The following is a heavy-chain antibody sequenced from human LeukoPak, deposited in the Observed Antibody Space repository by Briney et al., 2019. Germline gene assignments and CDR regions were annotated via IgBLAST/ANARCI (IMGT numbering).Heavy chain of an antibody. J-gene: IGHJ4*02. CDR2: INHSGST. D-gene: IGHD3-22*01. V-gene: IGHV4-34*01. CDR3: ARDRYYYDSGGGRGLDY. Sequence: PSETLSLTCAVYGGSFSGYYWSWIRQPPGKGLEWIGEINHSGSTNYNPSLKSRVTMSGDTSKNQVSLKLSSVTAADTAVYYCARDRYYYDSGGGRGLDYWGQGTLVTVSS. CDR1: GGSFSGYY.